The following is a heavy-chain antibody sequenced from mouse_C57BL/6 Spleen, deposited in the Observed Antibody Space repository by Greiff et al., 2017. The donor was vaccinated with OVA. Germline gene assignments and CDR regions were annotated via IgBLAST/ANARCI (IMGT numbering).Heavy chain of an antibody. Sequence: VQLQQSGPELVKPGASVKISCKASGYAFSSSWMNWVKQRPGKGLEWIGRIYPGDGDTNYNGKFKGKATLTADKSSSTAYMQLSSLTSEDSAVYFCARSVARDWGQGTTLTVSS. J-gene: IGHJ2*01. CDR2: IYPGDGDT. CDR1: GYAFSSSW. D-gene: IGHD1-1*01. CDR3: ARSVARD. V-gene: IGHV1-82*01.